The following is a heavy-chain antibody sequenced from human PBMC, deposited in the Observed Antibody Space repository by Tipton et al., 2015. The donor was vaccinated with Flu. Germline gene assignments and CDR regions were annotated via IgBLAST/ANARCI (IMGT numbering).Heavy chain of an antibody. CDR1: GYTFTSYN. V-gene: IGHV1-46*01. J-gene: IGHJ3*01. D-gene: IGHD1-1*01. CDR3: ARDKGGGTYTFDV. CDR2: IYPAGGGI. Sequence: QLVQSGAEVKKPGASVKVSCKASGYTFTSYNMHWVRQAPGQGLEWMGIIYPAGGGISYAQKFQGRVIMTRDRSTGTVHMELSSPRSDDTAMYYCARDKGGGTYTFDVWGQGTMVTVSS.